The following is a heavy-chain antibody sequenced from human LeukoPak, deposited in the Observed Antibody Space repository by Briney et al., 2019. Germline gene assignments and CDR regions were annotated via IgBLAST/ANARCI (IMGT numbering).Heavy chain of an antibody. Sequence: PSETLSLTCAVYRRSFSGYYWSGVREPPGKGVEGIGQFNHSGNPNYNPSLKSRVTISVYTSKNQSSLKLRSVTAADTAVYYCARGQGGTCHEGIAAASRGPNWFDPWGQGTLVTVSS. CDR3: ARGQGGTCHEGIAAASRGPNWFDP. D-gene: IGHD6-13*01. V-gene: IGHV4-34*01. CDR2: FNHSGNP. J-gene: IGHJ5*02. CDR1: RRSFSGYY.